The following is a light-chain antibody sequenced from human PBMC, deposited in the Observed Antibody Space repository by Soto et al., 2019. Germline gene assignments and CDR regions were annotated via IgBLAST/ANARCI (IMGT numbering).Light chain of an antibody. CDR3: VLYMGGGIWV. V-gene: IGLV8-61*01. CDR1: SGSVSTSYY. J-gene: IGLJ3*02. Sequence: QTVVTQEPSFSVSPGRTVTLTCGLSSGSVSTSYYPSWYQQTPGQAPRTLIYSTNTRPYGVPDRFSGSILGNKAALTITGAQADDESDYYCVLYMGGGIWVFGGGTKVTVL. CDR2: STN.